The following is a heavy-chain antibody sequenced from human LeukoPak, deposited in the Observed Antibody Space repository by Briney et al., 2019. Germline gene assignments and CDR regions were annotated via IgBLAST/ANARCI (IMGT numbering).Heavy chain of an antibody. CDR3: ARDSYYYDSSGYADY. CDR1: GGSISSGSYY. D-gene: IGHD3-22*01. V-gene: IGHV4-61*02. J-gene: IGHJ4*02. Sequence: PSETLSLTCTVSGGSISSGSYYWSWIRQPAGKGLEWIGRIYTSGSTYYNPSLKSRVTISVDTSKNQFSLKLSSVTAADTAVYYCARDSYYYDSSGYADYWGQGTLVTVSS. CDR2: IYTSGST.